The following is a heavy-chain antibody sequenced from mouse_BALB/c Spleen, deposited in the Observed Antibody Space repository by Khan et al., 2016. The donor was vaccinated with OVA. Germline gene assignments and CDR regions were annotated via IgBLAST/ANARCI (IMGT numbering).Heavy chain of an antibody. V-gene: IGHV2-6*02. CDR1: GFSLTTYG. CDR3: ARGGFYAMDY. Sequence: QVQLKESGPGLVAPSQSLSITCTVSGFSLTTYGVHWVCQPPGKGLEWLVVIWSDGITTYNSALKSRLSISKDNSKSQVFLKMNSLQTADTAMYYCARGGFYAMDYWGQGTSVTVSS. J-gene: IGHJ4*01. CDR2: IWSDGIT.